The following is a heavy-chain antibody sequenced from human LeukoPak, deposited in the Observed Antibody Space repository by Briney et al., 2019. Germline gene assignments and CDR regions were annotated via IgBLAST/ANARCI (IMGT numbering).Heavy chain of an antibody. J-gene: IGHJ4*02. D-gene: IGHD3-10*01. CDR3: ARGTVTMVDY. Sequence: GGSLRLSCSASGFTFSSYAMHWVRQAPGRGLEWVSVIYSGGSTYYADSVKGRFTISRDNSKNTLFLQMNSLRAGDTAVYYCARGTVTMVDYWGQGTLVTVSS. CDR2: IYSGGST. CDR1: GFTFSSYA. V-gene: IGHV3-66*01.